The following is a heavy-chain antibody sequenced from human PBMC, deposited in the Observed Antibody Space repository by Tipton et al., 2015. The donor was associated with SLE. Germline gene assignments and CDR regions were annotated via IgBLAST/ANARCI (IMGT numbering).Heavy chain of an antibody. CDR3: ARGNRADYDFWSGHPFDY. D-gene: IGHD3-3*01. V-gene: IGHV4-34*01. J-gene: IGHJ4*02. Sequence: LRLSCVVYGGTFSAYSWNWIRQSPERGLEWIGEINHSGSNNYNPSLKSRVTISVDASKNQFSLKLNSVTAADTAVYYCARGNRADYDFWSGHPFDYWGQGTLVTVSS. CDR1: GGTFSAYS. CDR2: INHSGSN.